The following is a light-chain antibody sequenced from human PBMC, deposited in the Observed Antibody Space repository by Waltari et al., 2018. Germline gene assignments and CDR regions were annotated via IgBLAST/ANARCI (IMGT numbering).Light chain of an antibody. CDR3: QQSDSLPLT. Sequence: DIQMNQSPSSLSASVGDRVTITCRASQTINKYLNWYQKKPGRAPKVLISVISYLHTGVPSRFSGSGSGTDFTLTISSLQPEDFATYYCQQSDSLPLTFGGGTKVEI. CDR1: QTINKY. J-gene: IGKJ4*01. CDR2: VIS. V-gene: IGKV1-39*01.